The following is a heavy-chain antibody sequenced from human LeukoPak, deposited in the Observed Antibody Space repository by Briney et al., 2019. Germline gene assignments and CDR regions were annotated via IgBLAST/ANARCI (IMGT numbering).Heavy chain of an antibody. CDR3: ARHWVVTPNY. CDR1: GGSISNSSYY. V-gene: IGHV4-39*01. Sequence: SETLSLTCIVSGGSISNSSYYWGWIRQPPGKGLEWIGSIYYSGSAYYNPSLKSRVTISVDTSKNQFSPKLTSVTAADTAVYYCARHWVVTPNYWGQGTLVTVSS. D-gene: IGHD4-23*01. J-gene: IGHJ4*02. CDR2: IYYSGSA.